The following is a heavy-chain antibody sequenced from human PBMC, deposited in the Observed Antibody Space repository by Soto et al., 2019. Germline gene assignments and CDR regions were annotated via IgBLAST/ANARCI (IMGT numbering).Heavy chain of an antibody. D-gene: IGHD5-18*01. V-gene: IGHV4-59*08. CDR3: ARHNTSMRYFDY. CDR2: IYYSGNT. CDR1: GGSISSYY. Sequence: SETLSLTCTVSGGSISSYYWSWIRQPPGKGLEWIGYIYYSGNTNYNPSLKSRVTISVDTSKNQFSLRLSSVTAADTAVYYCARHNTSMRYFDYWGQGTLVT. J-gene: IGHJ4*02.